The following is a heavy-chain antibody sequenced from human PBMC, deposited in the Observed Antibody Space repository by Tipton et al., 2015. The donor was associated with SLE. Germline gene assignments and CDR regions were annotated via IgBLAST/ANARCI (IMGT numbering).Heavy chain of an antibody. CDR3: AKDRGYGGAFFDY. Sequence: SGFTFSNYGMHWVRQAPGKGLEWVAVIWYDGSNKYYADSVKGRFTISRDNSKNTLYLQMNSLRAEDTAVYYCAKDRGYGGAFFDYWGQGTLVTVSS. V-gene: IGHV3-33*06. CDR2: IWYDGSNK. CDR1: GFTFSNYG. D-gene: IGHD2-21*01. J-gene: IGHJ4*02.